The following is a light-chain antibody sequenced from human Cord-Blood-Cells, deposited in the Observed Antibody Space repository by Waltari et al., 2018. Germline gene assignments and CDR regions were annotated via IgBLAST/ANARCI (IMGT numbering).Light chain of an antibody. V-gene: IGKV3-11*01. J-gene: IGKJ2*01. CDR1: QSVSSY. CDR2: DAS. Sequence: EIVLPQSLATLSLSPGERATLSCRARQSVSSYLAWYQQKPGQAPRLLIYDASNRATGIPARFSGSGSGTDFTLTISSLEPEDFAVYYCQQRSNWPPYTFGQGTKLEIK. CDR3: QQRSNWPPYT.